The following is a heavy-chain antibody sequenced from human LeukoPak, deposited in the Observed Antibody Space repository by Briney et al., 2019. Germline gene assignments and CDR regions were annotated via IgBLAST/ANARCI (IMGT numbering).Heavy chain of an antibody. CDR3: ARAKARSGGYYYYYYMDV. CDR2: INHSGST. Sequence: SETLSLTCAVYGGSFSGYYWSWIRQPPGKGLEWIGEINHSGSTNYNPSLKSRVTISVDTSKNQFSLKLSSVTAADTAVYYCARAKARSGGYYYYYYMDVWGKGTTVTVSS. V-gene: IGHV4-34*01. D-gene: IGHD3-10*01. J-gene: IGHJ6*03. CDR1: GGSFSGYY.